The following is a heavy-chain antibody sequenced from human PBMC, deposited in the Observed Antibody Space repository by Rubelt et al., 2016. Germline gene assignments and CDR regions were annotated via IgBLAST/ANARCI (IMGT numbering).Heavy chain of an antibody. Sequence: QVQLVQSGAEVKRPGASVKVSCKASGYPFATYAMHWVRQAPGQRLEWMGWIHDGNGDTQYSINLQDRVTFTRDTSASTAYMELSSLRSEDTAVYYCARSKDTAMVTDADWYFDLWGRGTLVTVSS. CDR2: IHDGNGDT. CDR3: ARSKDTAMVTDADWYFDL. J-gene: IGHJ2*01. D-gene: IGHD5-18*01. V-gene: IGHV1-3*01. CDR1: GYPFATYA.